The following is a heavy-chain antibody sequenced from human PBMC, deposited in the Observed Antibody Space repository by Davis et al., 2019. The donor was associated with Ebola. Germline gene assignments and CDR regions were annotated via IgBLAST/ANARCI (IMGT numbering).Heavy chain of an antibody. V-gene: IGHV4-59*12. D-gene: IGHD2-15*01. Sequence: MPSETLSLTCTVSGGSISSYYWSWIRQPPGKGLEWIGYIYYSGSTNYNPSLKSRVTISVDSSKNQFSLKLRSVTAADTAIYYCARRQRYCSGGSCNNWFDPWDQGALVTVSS. CDR1: GGSISSYY. CDR2: IYYSGST. CDR3: ARRQRYCSGGSCNNWFDP. J-gene: IGHJ5*02.